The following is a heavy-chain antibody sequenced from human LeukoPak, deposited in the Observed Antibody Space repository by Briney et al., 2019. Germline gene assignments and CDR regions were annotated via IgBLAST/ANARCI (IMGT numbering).Heavy chain of an antibody. CDR1: GITFSIHA. CDR2: ISGSGSST. CDR3: AKGGSSWYYFDY. D-gene: IGHD6-13*01. Sequence: GGSLRLSCAASGITFSIHAMSWVRQAPGKGLEWVSAISGSGSSTFYADSVKGRFTISRDNSKNTLYLQMNSLRAEDTAVYYCAKGGSSWYYFDYWGQGTLVTVSS. J-gene: IGHJ4*02. V-gene: IGHV3-23*01.